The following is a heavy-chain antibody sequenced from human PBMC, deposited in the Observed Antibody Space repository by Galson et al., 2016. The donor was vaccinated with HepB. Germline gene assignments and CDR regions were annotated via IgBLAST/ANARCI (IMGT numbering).Heavy chain of an antibody. V-gene: IGHV4-34*01. CDR3: AKLTRGPWRHEY. CDR2: INHTGGT. J-gene: IGHJ4*02. D-gene: IGHD1-1*01. Sequence: SETLSLTCAVYGGSFRGYMWTWIRQPLGKGLEWIGEINHTGGTNYNPSLKSRVTISADTSKNQFSLRLTSLTATDTAGYYCAKLTRGPWRHEYWGQGALVTVSS. CDR1: GGSFRGYM.